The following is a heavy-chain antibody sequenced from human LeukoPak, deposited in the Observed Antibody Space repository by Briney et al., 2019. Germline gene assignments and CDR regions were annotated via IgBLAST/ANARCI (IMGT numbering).Heavy chain of an antibody. CDR3: ARGTMIVVVTPSGIDY. CDR1: GFTFNSYE. D-gene: IGHD3-22*01. CDR2: ISSSGSTI. Sequence: PGGSLRLSCAASGFTFNSYEMNWVRQAPGKGLEWVSYISSSGSTIYYADSVKGRFTISRDNAKNSLYLQMNSLRAEDTAVYYCARGTMIVVVTPSGIDYWGQGTLVTVSS. J-gene: IGHJ4*02. V-gene: IGHV3-48*03.